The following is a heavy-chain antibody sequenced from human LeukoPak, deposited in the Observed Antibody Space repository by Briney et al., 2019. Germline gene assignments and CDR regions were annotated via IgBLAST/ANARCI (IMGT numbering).Heavy chain of an antibody. V-gene: IGHV3-48*01. D-gene: IGHD6-19*01. CDR1: GFTFSSYS. Sequence: GGSLRLSCAASGFTFSSYSMNWVRQAPGKGLEWVSYISSSSSTIYYADSVKGRFTISRDNAKNSLYLQMNSLRAEDTAVYYCARDHRIAVAGSGYWGQGTLVTVSS. J-gene: IGHJ4*02. CDR3: ARDHRIAVAGSGY. CDR2: ISSSSSTI.